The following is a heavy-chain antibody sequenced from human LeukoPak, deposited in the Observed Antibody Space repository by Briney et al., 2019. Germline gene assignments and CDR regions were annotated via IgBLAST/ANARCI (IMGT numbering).Heavy chain of an antibody. V-gene: IGHV3-7*01. CDR1: GFTFSSYW. CDR3: ARDHCSGGSCYSLADAFDI. J-gene: IGHJ3*02. D-gene: IGHD2-15*01. Sequence: GGSLRLCCAASGFTFSSYWMSWVRQATGKGLEWVANIKQDGTEKYYVDSVKGRLTISRDNAKNSLYLQMNSLRAEDTAVYYCARDHCSGGSCYSLADAFDIWGQGTLVTVSS. CDR2: IKQDGTEK.